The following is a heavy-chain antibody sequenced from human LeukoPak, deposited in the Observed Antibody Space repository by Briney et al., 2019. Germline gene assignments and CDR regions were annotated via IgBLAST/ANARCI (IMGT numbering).Heavy chain of an antibody. V-gene: IGHV3-9*01. CDR1: GFTFDDYA. CDR2: ISWNSGSM. J-gene: IGHJ3*02. D-gene: IGHD6-13*01. Sequence: GGSLRLSCAASGFTFDDYAMHWVRQAPGKGLEWVSGISWNSGSMGYADSVKGRFTISRDNAKNSLYLQMNSLRAEDTALYYCAKDKASSSWGLYDALDIWGQGTMVTVSS. CDR3: AKDKASSSWGLYDALDI.